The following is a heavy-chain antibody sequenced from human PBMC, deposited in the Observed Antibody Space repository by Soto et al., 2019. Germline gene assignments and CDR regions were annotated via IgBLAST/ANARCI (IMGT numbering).Heavy chain of an antibody. J-gene: IGHJ4*02. CDR3: VKGRTFFDF. CDR1: GFAFSAYA. Sequence: XGSLRLSCAASGFAFSAYAMTWVRQAPGKGLEWVSDISDSDGGTHYADSVKGRFTISRDNAKNTLYLQMDRLRVEDAAVYYCVKGRTFFDFWGQGTLVTVSS. V-gene: IGHV3-23*01. CDR2: ISDSDGGT.